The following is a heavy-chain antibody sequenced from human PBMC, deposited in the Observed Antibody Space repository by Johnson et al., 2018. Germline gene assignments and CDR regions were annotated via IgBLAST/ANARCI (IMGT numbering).Heavy chain of an antibody. CDR3: ARDGSPGVDAFDI. V-gene: IGHV5-51*01. CDR1: GYSFTTHW. D-gene: IGHD1-26*01. CDR2: IYPGDSDI. J-gene: IGHJ3*02. Sequence: VQLQESGAEVKKPGESLKISCKGSGYSFTTHWIAWVRQMPGKGLDWMGIIYPGDSDIRYSPSFQGQVTISADKSISTACLQWSSLKASDTAMYHCARDGSPGVDAFDIWGQGTMVTVSS.